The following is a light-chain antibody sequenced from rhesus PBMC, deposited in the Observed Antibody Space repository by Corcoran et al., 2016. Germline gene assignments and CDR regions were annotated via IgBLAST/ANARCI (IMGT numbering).Light chain of an antibody. V-gene: IGKV1-94*01. Sequence: DIQMTQSPSSLSASVGDRVTVTCRASHGLNKELSCYQQKPGKATTLLISAASSLQQGVSSRFSGSGSGTDYTRTISSLQPEDVATYYCLQDYTTPWTFGQGTKVEIK. CDR1: HGLNKE. J-gene: IGKJ1*01. CDR3: LQDYTTPWT. CDR2: AAS.